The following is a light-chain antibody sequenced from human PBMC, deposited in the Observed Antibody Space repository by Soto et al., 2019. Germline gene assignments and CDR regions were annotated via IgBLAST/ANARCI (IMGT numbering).Light chain of an antibody. V-gene: IGKV3-20*01. CDR2: GAS. CDR1: QSVSSSY. CDR3: QQYGSSYT. J-gene: IGKJ2*01. Sequence: EIVLTQSPGTLSLSPGERAILSCRASQSVSSSYLAWYQQEPGQAPRLLIYGASRRATGIPDRFSGSGSGTDFTLTISRLEPEDFAVYYCQQYGSSYTFGQGTKLEIK.